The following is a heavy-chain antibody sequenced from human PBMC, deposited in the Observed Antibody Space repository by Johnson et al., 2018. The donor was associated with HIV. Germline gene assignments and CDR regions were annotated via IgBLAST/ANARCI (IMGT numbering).Heavy chain of an antibody. V-gene: IGHV3-66*01. CDR3: ARAYTYGAFDI. D-gene: IGHD5-18*01. CDR1: GFTVSSNY. Sequence: MQLVESGGGVVQPGRSLRLSCAASGFTVSSNYMNWVRQAPGKGLEWVSVIYSGGTTYHADSVKGRFIISRDNSKSTLYLQMNSLRAEDTAVYYCARAYTYGAFDIWGQGTMVTVSS. CDR2: IYSGGTT. J-gene: IGHJ3*02.